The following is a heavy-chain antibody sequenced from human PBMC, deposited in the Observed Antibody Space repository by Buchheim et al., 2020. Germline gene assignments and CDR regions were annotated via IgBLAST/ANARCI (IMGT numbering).Heavy chain of an antibody. D-gene: IGHD3-22*01. J-gene: IGHJ4*02. Sequence: QVQLQESGPGLVKPSQTLSLTCTVSGGSISSGGYYWSWIRQHPGKGLEWIGYIYSSGSTYYNPSLKSRVTISVDTTKNQFSLKLSSVTAADTAVYYCARDRKNYYDSSSDIQDYFDYWGQGTL. CDR3: ARDRKNYYDSSSDIQDYFDY. V-gene: IGHV4-31*03. CDR2: IYSSGST. CDR1: GGSISSGGYY.